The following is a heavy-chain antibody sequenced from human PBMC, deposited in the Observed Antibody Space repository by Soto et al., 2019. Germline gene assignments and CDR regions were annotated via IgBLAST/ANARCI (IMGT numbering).Heavy chain of an antibody. J-gene: IGHJ6*02. CDR3: AREEKNYYYYGMDV. CDR2: IGTAGDT. CDR1: GFTFSSYD. Sequence: PGGSLRLSCAASGFTFSSYDMHWVRQATGKGLEWVSAIGTAGDTYYPGSVKGRFTISRENAKNSLYLQMNSLRAEDTAVYYCAREEKNYYYYGMDVWGQGTTVTVSS. V-gene: IGHV3-13*01.